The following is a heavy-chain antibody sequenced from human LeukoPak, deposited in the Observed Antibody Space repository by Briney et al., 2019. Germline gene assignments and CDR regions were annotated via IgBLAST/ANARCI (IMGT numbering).Heavy chain of an antibody. CDR1: GGSFSGYY. CDR2: IYYSGST. V-gene: IGHV4-59*01. CDR3: ARVTGYMIEDYFDY. D-gene: IGHD3-22*01. J-gene: IGHJ4*02. Sequence: SEALSLTCAVYGGSFSGYYWSWIRQPPGKGLEWIGYIYYSGSTNYNPSLKSRVTISVDTSKNQFSLRLSSVTAADTAVYYCARVTGYMIEDYFDYWGQGTLVTVSS.